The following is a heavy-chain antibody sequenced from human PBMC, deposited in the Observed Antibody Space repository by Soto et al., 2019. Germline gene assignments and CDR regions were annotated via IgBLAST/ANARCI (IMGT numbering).Heavy chain of an antibody. D-gene: IGHD6-13*01. Sequence: PSETLSLTCAVSRGSISSGDYSWNWIRQPPGNGLEWIGYIYHSGSTYYNPSLKSRVTISVDRSKNQFSLKLSSVTAADTAVYYCASSLSIAAAGILPFDYWGQGTLVTVSS. J-gene: IGHJ4*02. CDR2: IYHSGST. CDR1: RGSISSGDYS. V-gene: IGHV4-30-2*01. CDR3: ASSLSIAAAGILPFDY.